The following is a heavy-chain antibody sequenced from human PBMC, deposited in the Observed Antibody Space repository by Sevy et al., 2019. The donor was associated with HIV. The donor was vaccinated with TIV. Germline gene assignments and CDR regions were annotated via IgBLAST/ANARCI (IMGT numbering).Heavy chain of an antibody. V-gene: IGHV3-73*01. J-gene: IGHJ4*02. CDR1: GFNFSVSA. Sequence: GGSLRLSCAVSGFNFSVSAMHWVRQASGKGLEWLGRIRSKANNYAHAYSTSVKGRFTMSRDDSKITAYLQMNSLKSEYTALYDCTYRLGVPFDYWGQGALVTVSS. CDR3: TYRLGVPFDY. CDR2: IRSKANNYAH. D-gene: IGHD3-10*01.